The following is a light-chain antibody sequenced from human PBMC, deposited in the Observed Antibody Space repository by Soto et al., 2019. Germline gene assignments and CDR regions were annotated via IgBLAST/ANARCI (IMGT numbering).Light chain of an antibody. CDR3: QQYNDWLWT. CDR1: QSVTYN. V-gene: IGKV3-15*01. Sequence: ETTLTQSPATLSASPGERVTLSCRATQSVTYNLARYQQKPGQAPRLLIYGASTRPTGIPARFSGRGSGTEFTLTITSLQSEDFAVYYCQQYNDWLWTFGQGTKVDIK. CDR2: GAS. J-gene: IGKJ1*01.